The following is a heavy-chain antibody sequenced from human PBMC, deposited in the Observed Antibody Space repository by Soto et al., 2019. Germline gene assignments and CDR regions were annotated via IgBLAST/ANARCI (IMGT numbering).Heavy chain of an antibody. CDR2: IWYDGSDK. CDR3: GRVFGTKSVVVPDAKTLGGLDY. J-gene: IGHJ4*02. Sequence: PGGSLRLSCASSGFTFRSYGMHCVRQAPGNGLDWIAVIWYDGSDKYHADSVKGLFTISRENSKNTLYLQMNSLRAEDRVVFFCGRVFGTKSVVVPDAKTLGGLDYWGGETRVTVSS. V-gene: IGHV3-33*01. D-gene: IGHD2-2*01. CDR1: GFTFRSYG.